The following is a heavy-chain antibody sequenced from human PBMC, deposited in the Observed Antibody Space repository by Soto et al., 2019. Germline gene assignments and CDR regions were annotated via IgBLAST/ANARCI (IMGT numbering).Heavy chain of an antibody. V-gene: IGHV1-69*13. J-gene: IGHJ5*02. CDR2: IIPIFGTA. D-gene: IGHD5-18*01. CDR1: GGTFSIYA. CDR3: ARAHTAMVPNWFDP. Sequence: GASVKISCKTSGGTFSIYAISWVRQAPGQGLEWMGGIIPIFGTANYAQKFQGRVTITADESTSTAYMELSSLRSEDTAVYYCARAHTAMVPNWFDPWGQGTLVTVSS.